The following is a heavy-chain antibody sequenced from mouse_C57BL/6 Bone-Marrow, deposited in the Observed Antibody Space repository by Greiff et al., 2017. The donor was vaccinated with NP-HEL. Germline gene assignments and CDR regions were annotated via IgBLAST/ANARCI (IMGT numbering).Heavy chain of an antibody. CDR1: GYTFTSYW. D-gene: IGHD2-5*01. CDR3: ARDAYYSNYDYYAMDY. J-gene: IGHJ4*01. V-gene: IGHV1-69*01. Sequence: QVQLQQPGAELVMPGASVKLSCKASGYTFTSYWMHWVKQRPGQGLEWIGEIEPSDSYTNYNQKFKGKSTLTVDKSSSTAYMQLSSLTSADSAVYYCARDAYYSNYDYYAMDYWGQGTSVTVSS. CDR2: IEPSDSYT.